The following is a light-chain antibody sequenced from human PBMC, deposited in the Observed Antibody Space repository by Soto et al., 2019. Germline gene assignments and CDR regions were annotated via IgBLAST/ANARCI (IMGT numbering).Light chain of an antibody. J-gene: IGLJ1*01. CDR1: SSDVGGYNY. Sequence: QSALTQPASVSGSPGQSITISCTGTSSDVGGYNYVSWYQQHPGKAPKLMIYDVSNRPSGVSNRFSGSKSGNTASLTIPGLQAADEADYYCSSYTSSNTYVFGTGTKLTAL. CDR3: SSYTSSNTYV. CDR2: DVS. V-gene: IGLV2-14*01.